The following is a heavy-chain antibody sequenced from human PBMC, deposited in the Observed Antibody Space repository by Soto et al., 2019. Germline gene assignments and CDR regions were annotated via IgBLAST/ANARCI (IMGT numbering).Heavy chain of an antibody. V-gene: IGHV1-18*01. CDR2: ISAYNGHT. CDR3: ARDRGAYGMDV. J-gene: IGHJ6*02. Sequence: QVQLVQSGAEVKKPGASVKVSCKASGYTFTSYSISWVRQAPGQGLEWMGWISAYNGHTNYAQKLQGRVTMTTDTSTSTDYMELRSLRSDDTDVYYCARDRGAYGMDVWGQGTTVTVSS. CDR1: GYTFTSYS.